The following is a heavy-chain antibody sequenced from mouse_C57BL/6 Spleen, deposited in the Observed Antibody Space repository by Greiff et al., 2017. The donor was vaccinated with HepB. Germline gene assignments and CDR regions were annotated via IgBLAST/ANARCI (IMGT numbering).Heavy chain of an antibody. CDR1: GFTFSDYY. Sequence: EVKLMESEGGLVQPGSSMKLSCTASGFTFSDYYMAWVRQVPEKGLEWVANINYDGSSTYYLDSLKSRFIISRDNAKNILYLQMSSLKSEDTATYYCARGPYYPHYYAMDYWGQGTSVTVSS. J-gene: IGHJ4*01. D-gene: IGHD1-1*01. V-gene: IGHV5-16*01. CDR2: INYDGSST. CDR3: ARGPYYPHYYAMDY.